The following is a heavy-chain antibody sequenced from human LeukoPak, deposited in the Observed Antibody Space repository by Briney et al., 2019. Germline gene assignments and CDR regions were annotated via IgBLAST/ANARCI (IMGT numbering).Heavy chain of an antibody. J-gene: IGHJ1*01. CDR1: GYTFTSYY. CDR2: INPSGGST. D-gene: IGHD2-15*01. Sequence: ASVKVSCKASGYTFTSYYMHWVRQAPGQGLEWMGIINPSGGSTSYAQKFQGRVTMTRDTSTSTVYMEQSSLRSEDTAVYYCARGLLLGYCSGGSCYNPKPAEYFQHWGQGTLVTVSS. V-gene: IGHV1-46*01. CDR3: ARGLLLGYCSGGSCYNPKPAEYFQH.